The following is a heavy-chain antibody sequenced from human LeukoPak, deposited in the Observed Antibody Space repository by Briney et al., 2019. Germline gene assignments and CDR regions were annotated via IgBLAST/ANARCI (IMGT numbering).Heavy chain of an antibody. J-gene: IGHJ4*02. Sequence: PSETLSLTCTVSGGSISSTSYYWGWIRQPPGKGLEWIGNIYYSGSTYYHPSLKSRVTISVDTSKNQFSLKLSSVTAADTAVYYCARQGIAVAGTFRKYYFDYWGQGTLVTVSS. CDR2: IYYSGST. D-gene: IGHD6-19*01. V-gene: IGHV4-39*01. CDR3: ARQGIAVAGTFRKYYFDY. CDR1: GGSISSTSYY.